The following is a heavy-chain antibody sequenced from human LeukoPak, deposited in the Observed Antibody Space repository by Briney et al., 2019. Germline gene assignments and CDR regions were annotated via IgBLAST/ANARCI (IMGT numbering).Heavy chain of an antibody. J-gene: IGHJ6*03. CDR1: GGSISSGDYY. CDR2: IYTSGST. CDR3: ARASGYCSSTSCRFREDYYYYMDV. V-gene: IGHV4-30-4*08. Sequence: SETLSLTCTVSGGSISSGDYYWSWIRQPPGKGLEWIGYIYTSGSTNYNPSLKSRATISVDTSKNQFSLKLSSVTAADTAVYYCARASGYCSSTSCRFREDYYYYMDVWGKGTTVTVSS. D-gene: IGHD2-2*03.